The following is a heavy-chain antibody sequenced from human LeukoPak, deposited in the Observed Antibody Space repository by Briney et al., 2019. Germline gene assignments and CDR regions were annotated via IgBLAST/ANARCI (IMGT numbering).Heavy chain of an antibody. Sequence: GASVKVSCKASGYTFTSYGISWVRQAPGQGLEWMGWISAYNGNTNYAQKLQGRVTITTDTSTSPAYMQRRSLRSDDTAVYYCARVTDGGYYYDSSGWTYCGQGTLVTVSS. CDR1: GYTFTSYG. CDR2: ISAYNGNT. CDR3: ARVTDGGYYYDSSGWTY. J-gene: IGHJ4*02. D-gene: IGHD3-22*01. V-gene: IGHV1-18*01.